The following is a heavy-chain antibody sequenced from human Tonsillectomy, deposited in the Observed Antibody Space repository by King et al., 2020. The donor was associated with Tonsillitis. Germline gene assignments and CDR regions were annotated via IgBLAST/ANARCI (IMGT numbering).Heavy chain of an antibody. J-gene: IGHJ6*04. CDR1: GFTFSNYA. V-gene: IGHV3-23*04. D-gene: IGHD3-10*01. CDR2: ISGSGDST. Sequence: VQLVQSGGGLVQPGGSLRVSCAAFGFTFSNYALTWVRQAPGKGLEWVSAISGSGDSTYYADSVKGRFTIARDNSKNTLYLQMNSLRAGDTAIYYCAKAGRGGGFRGGVDDYHGMDVWGEGTTVTVSS. CDR3: AKAGRGGGFRGGVDDYHGMDV.